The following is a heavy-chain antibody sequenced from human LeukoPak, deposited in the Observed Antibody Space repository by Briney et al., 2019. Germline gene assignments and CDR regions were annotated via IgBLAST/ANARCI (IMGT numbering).Heavy chain of an antibody. V-gene: IGHV4-39*07. CDR3: ARDPDFWTGYYYFDY. CDR2: IYYTGST. D-gene: IGHD3/OR15-3a*01. Sequence: SETLSLTCTVSGGSISSSSYYWGWIRQPPGKGLEWIGSIYYTGSTNYNPSLKSRVTISVDTSKNQFSLRLNSVSAADTAVYYCARDPDFWTGYYYFDYWGQGTLVTVSS. CDR1: GGSISSSSYY. J-gene: IGHJ4*02.